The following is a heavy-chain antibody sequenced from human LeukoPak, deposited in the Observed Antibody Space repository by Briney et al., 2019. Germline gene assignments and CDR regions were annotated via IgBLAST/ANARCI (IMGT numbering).Heavy chain of an antibody. Sequence: NVNTNYAQILQGRVTMTTDKSKSKAYMEQRSLRSDDTAVYYCARVPTRQQLVRGNWFDPWGQGTLVTVSS. D-gene: IGHD6-13*01. CDR3: ARVPTRQQLVRGNWFDP. CDR2: NVNT. V-gene: IGHV1-18*01. J-gene: IGHJ5*02.